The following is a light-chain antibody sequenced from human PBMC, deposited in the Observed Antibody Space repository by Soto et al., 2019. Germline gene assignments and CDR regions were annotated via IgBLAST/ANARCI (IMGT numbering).Light chain of an antibody. CDR2: GNS. V-gene: IGLV1-40*01. CDR1: SSTIGAGYD. CDR3: PSYDSSLSGYV. J-gene: IGLJ1*01. Sequence: QSVLTQPPSVSGAPGQRVTLSCTGSSSTIGAGYDVHWYQQLPGTAPKLLIYGNSNRPSGVPDRFSGSKSGTSASLAITGLQAEDEAYYYCPSYDSSLSGYVFGTGTKLTVL.